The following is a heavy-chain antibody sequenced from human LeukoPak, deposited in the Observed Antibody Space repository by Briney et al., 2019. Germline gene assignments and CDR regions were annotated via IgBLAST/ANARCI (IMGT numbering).Heavy chain of an antibody. Sequence: GGSLRLSCAASGFTVSSNFMSWVSQAPGKGMEWVSIIYSGGSTSYPDSVKGRFTISRDNSKNTLYLQMNSLRAEDMAVYYCAAPSGSRGVFLDYWGQGTLVTVSS. CDR2: IYSGGST. CDR3: AAPSGSRGVFLDY. D-gene: IGHD3-16*01. J-gene: IGHJ4*02. V-gene: IGHV3-53*01. CDR1: GFTVSSNF.